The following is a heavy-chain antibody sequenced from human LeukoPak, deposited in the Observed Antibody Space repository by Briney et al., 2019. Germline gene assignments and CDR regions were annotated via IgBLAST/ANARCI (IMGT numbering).Heavy chain of an antibody. D-gene: IGHD3-22*01. CDR3: ARLFSYYYDSSGYREGGFDY. J-gene: IGHJ4*02. V-gene: IGHV1-46*03. CDR2: INHSGGST. Sequence: ASVKVSCKASGYTFTSYYMHWVRQAPGQGLEGMGIINHSGGSTSYAQKFQGRVTMTRDTSTSTVYMELSSLRSEDTAVYYCARLFSYYYDSSGYREGGFDYWGQGTLVTVSS. CDR1: GYTFTSYY.